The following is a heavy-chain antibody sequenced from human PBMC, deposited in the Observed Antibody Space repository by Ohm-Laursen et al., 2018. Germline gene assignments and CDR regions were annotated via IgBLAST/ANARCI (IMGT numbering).Heavy chain of an antibody. J-gene: IGHJ6*02. CDR1: GGSISNYY. CDR3: ARDLIAYCPTTSCDNFGMDV. V-gene: IGHV4-59*01. Sequence: GTLSPTCTVSGGSISNYYWSWIRQPPGKGLEWIGYISYSGSTNYNPSLKSRVTISVDTSKNQFSLKLSSVTAADTAVYYCARDLIAYCPTTSCDNFGMDVWGQGTTVTVSS. D-gene: IGHD2-2*01. CDR2: ISYSGST.